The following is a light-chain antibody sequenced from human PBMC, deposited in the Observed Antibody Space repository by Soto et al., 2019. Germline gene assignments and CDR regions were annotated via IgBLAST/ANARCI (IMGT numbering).Light chain of an antibody. CDR2: GAS. Sequence: IVLTQSPGTLSLSPGERATLSCRASQSVSNNYLAWYQQKPGQAPRLLIYGASNRATGIPDRFSGSGFGTDFTLTISKPEPEDFAVYYCQQYGSSGTFSQGTKVDIK. CDR1: QSVSNNY. J-gene: IGKJ1*01. V-gene: IGKV3-20*01. CDR3: QQYGSSGT.